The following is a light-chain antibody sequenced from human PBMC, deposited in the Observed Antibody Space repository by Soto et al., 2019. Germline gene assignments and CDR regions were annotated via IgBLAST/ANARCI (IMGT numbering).Light chain of an antibody. CDR2: DAS. Sequence: QSALTQPRSVSGFPGQSVTISCTGTTGDVGAYNFVSWYQLYPGKAPKLMIYDASKRPSGVPDRFSASKSGNTASLTISGLQAEDEADYYCSSYTIRRSWVFGGGTQLTVL. CDR3: SSYTIRRSWV. V-gene: IGLV2-11*01. J-gene: IGLJ3*02. CDR1: TGDVGAYNF.